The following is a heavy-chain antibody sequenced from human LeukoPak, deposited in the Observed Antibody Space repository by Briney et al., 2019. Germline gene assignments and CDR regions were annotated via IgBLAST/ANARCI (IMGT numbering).Heavy chain of an antibody. CDR1: GGTFSSYA. Sequence: SVKVSCKASGGTFSSYAISWVRQAPGQGLEWMGGIIPIFGTANYAQKFQGGVTITTDESTSTAYMELSSLRSEDTAVYYCARDSTYYDILTGYYWGNWFDPWGQGTLVTVSS. V-gene: IGHV1-69*05. CDR3: ARDSTYYDILTGYYWGNWFDP. CDR2: IIPIFGTA. D-gene: IGHD3-9*01. J-gene: IGHJ5*02.